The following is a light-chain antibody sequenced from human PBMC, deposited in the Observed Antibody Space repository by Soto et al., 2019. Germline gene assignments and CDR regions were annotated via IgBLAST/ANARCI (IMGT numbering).Light chain of an antibody. Sequence: EIVLTQSPGTLSLSPGERATLSCRASQRLSSSYLAWYQQKRGQAPRLLIYCASSRATGIPDRFSGSGSGTDFTLTISRLEPEDFAMYYCQQYGSSPRAFVQGTEVEIK. V-gene: IGKV3-20*01. CDR3: QQYGSSPRA. CDR2: CAS. J-gene: IGKJ1*01. CDR1: QRLSSSY.